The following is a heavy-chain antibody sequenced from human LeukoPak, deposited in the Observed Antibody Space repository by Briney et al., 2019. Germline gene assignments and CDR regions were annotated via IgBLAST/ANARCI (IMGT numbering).Heavy chain of an antibody. J-gene: IGHJ4*02. Sequence: GGSLRLSCATSGFTFSRYWMSWVRQAPGKGLEWVANIKEDGSEKYYVESVKGRFTISRDNAKNSLYLQVNSLRAEDTAVYYCAKGVEAVAGTFDYWGQGTLVTVSS. D-gene: IGHD6-19*01. V-gene: IGHV3-7*03. CDR2: IKEDGSEK. CDR1: GFTFSRYW. CDR3: AKGVEAVAGTFDY.